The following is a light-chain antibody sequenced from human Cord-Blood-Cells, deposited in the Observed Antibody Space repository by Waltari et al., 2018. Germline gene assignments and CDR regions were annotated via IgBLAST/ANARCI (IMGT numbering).Light chain of an antibody. CDR2: KAS. CDR3: QQYNSYPLT. Sequence: DIQMTQSPSTLSASVGDRVTITCRASQSISSWLAWYQQKPGKAPKLLIYKASSLESGFPSRVSGSGSGTEFTLTISSLQPDDFATYYCQQYNSYPLTFGGGTKVEIK. V-gene: IGKV1-5*03. J-gene: IGKJ4*01. CDR1: QSISSW.